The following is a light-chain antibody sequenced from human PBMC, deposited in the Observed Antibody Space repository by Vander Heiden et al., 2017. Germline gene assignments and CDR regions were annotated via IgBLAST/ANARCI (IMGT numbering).Light chain of an antibody. Sequence: IVMTPSPDPLAVSPGERATINCKSSQSVLHSSNNKNYLAWYQQKPGQPPKLLIYWASTRESGVPDRFSGSGSGTDFTLAISSLQAEDVAVYYCQQYYTTPHTFGQGTKLEIK. CDR2: WAS. V-gene: IGKV4-1*01. CDR1: QSVLHSSNNKNY. CDR3: QQYYTTPHT. J-gene: IGKJ2*01.